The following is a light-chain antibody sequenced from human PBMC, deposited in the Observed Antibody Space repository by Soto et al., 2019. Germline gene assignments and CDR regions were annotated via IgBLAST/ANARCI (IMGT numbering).Light chain of an antibody. V-gene: IGLV3-21*04. CDR2: YDT. CDR1: NIGSKS. Sequence: SYELTQPPAVSVAPGKTAKITCGGSNIGSKSVHWYQQKPGQAPVLVLYYDTDRPSGVPERLSGSNSGSTAALTISRVEAGDEADYYCQVWDIGSGVIFGGGTKLTVL. CDR3: QVWDIGSGVI. J-gene: IGLJ2*01.